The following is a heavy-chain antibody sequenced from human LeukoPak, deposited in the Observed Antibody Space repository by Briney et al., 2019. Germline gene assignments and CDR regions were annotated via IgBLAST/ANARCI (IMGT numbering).Heavy chain of an antibody. V-gene: IGHV3-30*02. Sequence: GGSLRLSCAVSGFTFSTYGMHWVRQAPGKGLEWVAFISYDGNNKHADAVKGRFTISRDNSKNTLYLQMNRLRREDTAVYYCAKDGRGWFGELMIEDWGQGSLVTVSS. J-gene: IGHJ4*02. D-gene: IGHD3-10*01. CDR1: GFTFSTYG. CDR3: AKDGRGWFGELMIED. CDR2: ISYDGNNK.